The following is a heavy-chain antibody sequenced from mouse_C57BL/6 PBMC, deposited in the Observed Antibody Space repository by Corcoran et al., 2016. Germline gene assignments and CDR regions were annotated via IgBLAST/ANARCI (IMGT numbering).Heavy chain of an antibody. Sequence: EVQLQQSGPVLVKPGASVKMSCKASGYTFTDYYMNWVKQSHGKSLEWIGVINPYNGGTSYNQKFKGKATLTVDKSSSTAYMELNSLTSEDSAVYYCARPYYGSSHWYFDVWGTGTTVTVSS. V-gene: IGHV1-19*01. D-gene: IGHD1-1*01. CDR3: ARPYYGSSHWYFDV. J-gene: IGHJ1*03. CDR1: GYTFTDYY. CDR2: INPYNGGT.